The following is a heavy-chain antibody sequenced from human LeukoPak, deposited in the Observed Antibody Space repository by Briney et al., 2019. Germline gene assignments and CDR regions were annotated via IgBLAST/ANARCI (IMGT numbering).Heavy chain of an antibody. J-gene: IGHJ4*02. D-gene: IGHD4-23*01. CDR3: ARDPRSMVVTPVDY. CDR2: ISSSSSYI. CDR1: GFTFSSYN. V-gene: IGHV3-21*01. Sequence: GGSLRLSCAASGFTFSSYNMNWVRQAPGKGLEWVSSISSSSSYIYYADSVKGRFTISRDNAKNPLYLQMNSLRAEDTAVYYCARDPRSMVVTPVDYWGQGTLVTVSS.